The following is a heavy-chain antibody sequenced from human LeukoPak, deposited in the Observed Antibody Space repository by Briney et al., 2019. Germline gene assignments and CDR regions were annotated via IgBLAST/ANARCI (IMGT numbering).Heavy chain of an antibody. CDR3: ARDSLGAVTAIGWFDP. CDR1: GFSFSNYA. D-gene: IGHD2-21*02. Sequence: GGSLRLSCAASGFSFSNYAVHWVRQAPGRGLEWVAVISYDGTNKYYSDSVKGRFTISRDNPMDMLFLQMNSLRVDDTAVYYCARDSLGAVTAIGWFDPWGQGTLVIVSS. J-gene: IGHJ5*02. V-gene: IGHV3-30*04. CDR2: ISYDGTNK.